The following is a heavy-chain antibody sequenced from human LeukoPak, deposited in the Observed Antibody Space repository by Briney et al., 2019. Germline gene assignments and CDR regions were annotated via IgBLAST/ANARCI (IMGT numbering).Heavy chain of an antibody. J-gene: IGHJ4*02. CDR3: ARGDCSSTSCYRLDY. Sequence: PGGSLRLSCAASGFTFSSYAMHWVRQAPGKGLEWVAVISYDGSNKYYADSVKGRFTISRDNSKNTLYLQMNGLRAEDTAVYYCARGDCSSTSCYRLDYWGQGTLVTVSS. CDR1: GFTFSSYA. CDR2: ISYDGSNK. D-gene: IGHD2-2*02. V-gene: IGHV3-30-3*01.